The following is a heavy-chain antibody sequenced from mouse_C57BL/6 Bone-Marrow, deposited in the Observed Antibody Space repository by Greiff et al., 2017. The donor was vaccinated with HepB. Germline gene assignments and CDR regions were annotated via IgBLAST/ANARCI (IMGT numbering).Heavy chain of an antibody. J-gene: IGHJ3*01. V-gene: IGHV1-85*01. CDR2: IYPRDGST. CDR1: GYTFTSYD. D-gene: IGHD4-1*01. Sequence: QVQLQHSGPELVKPGASVKLSCKASGYTFTSYDINWVKQRPGQGLEWIGWIYPRDGSTKYNEKFKGKATLTVDTSSSTAYMELHSLTSEDSAVYFCARPRSANPGTGGFAYWGQGTLVTVSA. CDR3: ARPRSANPGTGGFAY.